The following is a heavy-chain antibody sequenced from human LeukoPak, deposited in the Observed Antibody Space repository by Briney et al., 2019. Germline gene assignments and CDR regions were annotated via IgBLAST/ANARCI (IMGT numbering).Heavy chain of an antibody. V-gene: IGHV3-7*05. D-gene: IGHD5-24*01. CDR1: GFTLTVDW. J-gene: IGHJ5*02. CDR2: IKEDGSAK. Sequence: PEGSLRLSCAASGFTLTVDWTSWVRQAPGKGLEWLGNIKEDGSAKRYADSVRGRFTISRDNAQTTLYLPMNSGKAEDTAVYYCTRASDPWLQLTWGQGTLVTVSS. CDR3: TRASDPWLQLT.